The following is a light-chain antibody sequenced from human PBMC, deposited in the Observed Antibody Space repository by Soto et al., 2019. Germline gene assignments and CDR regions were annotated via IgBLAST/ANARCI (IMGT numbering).Light chain of an antibody. V-gene: IGKV3-20*01. CDR2: GAS. J-gene: IGKJ1*01. CDR3: QNYKRAPWT. CDR1: QSVSSSY. Sequence: EIVLTQSPGTLSLSPGERATLSCRASQSVSSSYLAWYQQKPGQAPRLLIYGASSRATGIPDRFSGSGSGTDFTLTISRLEPEDFATYYCQNYKRAPWTFGPGTKVEI.